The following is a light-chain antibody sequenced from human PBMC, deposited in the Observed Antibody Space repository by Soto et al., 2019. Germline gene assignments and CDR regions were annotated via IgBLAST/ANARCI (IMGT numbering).Light chain of an antibody. J-gene: IGKJ1*01. CDR3: QQRSNWPRT. Sequence: EIVLTQSPATLSLSPGERATLSCRASQSVSSHLAWYQQKPGQAPRLLISDASNRATGIPARFSGSGSGTDFTLTISSLEPEDFAVYYCQQRSNWPRTFGQGTKVEIK. CDR2: DAS. V-gene: IGKV3-11*01. CDR1: QSVSSH.